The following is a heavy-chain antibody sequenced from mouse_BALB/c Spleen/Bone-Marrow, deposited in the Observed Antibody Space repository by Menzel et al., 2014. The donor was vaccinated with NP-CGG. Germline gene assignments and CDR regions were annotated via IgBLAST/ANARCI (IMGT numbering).Heavy chain of an antibody. Sequence: QVQLQQSGAELARPGASVMMSCKASGYTFTSYTIHWVKQRPGQGLEWIGYINPSSDYTNYNQKFKVKPTLTADKSSSTAYMQMSRLTYEDSEVYYSESEGLRAWFAYWGQGTPVTVSA. V-gene: IGHV1-4*01. CDR1: GYTFTSYT. D-gene: IGHD2-4*01. CDR2: INPSSDYT. CDR3: ESEGLRAWFAY. J-gene: IGHJ3*01.